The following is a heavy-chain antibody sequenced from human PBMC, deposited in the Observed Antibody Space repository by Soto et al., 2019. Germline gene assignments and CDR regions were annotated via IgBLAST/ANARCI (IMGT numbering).Heavy chain of an antibody. D-gene: IGHD5-12*01. J-gene: IGHJ4*02. Sequence: VGSLVLSCAASGFTFSDHYMDWVRQAPGKGLEWVGRIRNKAKGYTTDYAASVKGRFAISREDSKNSLYLQMNTLKTEDTAVYYCVRGPDSGYASWSYWGQGTLVTVSS. V-gene: IGHV3-72*01. CDR1: GFTFSDHY. CDR3: VRGPDSGYASWSY. CDR2: IRNKAKGYTT.